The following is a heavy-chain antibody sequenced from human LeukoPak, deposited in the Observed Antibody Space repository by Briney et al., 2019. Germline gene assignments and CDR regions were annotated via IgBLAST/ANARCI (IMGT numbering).Heavy chain of an antibody. J-gene: IGHJ5*02. D-gene: IGHD6-19*01. CDR1: GGSISSSSYY. CDR3: AVHRLDSSGLNGDWFDP. V-gene: IGHV4-39*07. Sequence: SETLSLTCTVSGGSISSSSYYWGWIRQPPGKGLEWIGSIYYSGSTYYNPSLKSRVTISVDTSKNQFSLKLSSVTAADTAVYYCAVHRLDSSGLNGDWFDPWGQGTLVTVSS. CDR2: IYYSGST.